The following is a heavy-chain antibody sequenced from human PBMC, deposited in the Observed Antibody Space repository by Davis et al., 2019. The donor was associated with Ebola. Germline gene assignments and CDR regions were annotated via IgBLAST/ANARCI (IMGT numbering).Heavy chain of an antibody. CDR2: ISGTGGNA. CDR1: GFTFNLHS. D-gene: IGHD3-3*01. J-gene: IGHJ4*02. V-gene: IGHV3-21*01. Sequence: GALKISCAASGFTFNLHSMNWVRQAPGKGPECVSIISGTGGNADYADSVKGRFTISRDNSENTLYLQMNSLTADDTSVYYCARAGFDEVLDYWGQGTPVTVSS. CDR3: ARAGFDEVLDY.